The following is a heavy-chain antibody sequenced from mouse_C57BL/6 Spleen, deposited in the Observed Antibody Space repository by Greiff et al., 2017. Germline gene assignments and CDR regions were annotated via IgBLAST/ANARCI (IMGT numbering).Heavy chain of an antibody. Sequence: VQLQQPGAELVKPGASVKLSCKASGYTFTSYWMHWVKQRPGQGLEWIGMILPNSGSTNYNEKFKSKATLTVNKSSSTAYMPLSSLTSEDSAVYYCARRGDYYGSGYFDVWGTGTTVTVSS. D-gene: IGHD1-1*01. CDR1: GYTFTSYW. V-gene: IGHV1-64*01. CDR2: ILPNSGST. CDR3: ARRGDYYGSGYFDV. J-gene: IGHJ1*03.